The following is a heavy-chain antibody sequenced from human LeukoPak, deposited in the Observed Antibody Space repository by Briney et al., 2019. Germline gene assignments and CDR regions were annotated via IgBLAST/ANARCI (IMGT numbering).Heavy chain of an antibody. CDR3: ARHPYTGSWYSGGVDV. CDR1: GGSISSSNSY. V-gene: IGHV4-39*01. J-gene: IGHJ6*02. CDR2: IHYSGSI. D-gene: IGHD6-13*01. Sequence: SETLSLTCSVSGGSISSSNSYWGWIRQPPGKGLEWIVNIHYSGSIYYNPSFKSRVTISVDTSKNQFSLEVSSVTAADTAVYYCARHPYTGSWYSGGVDVWGQGTTVNVSS.